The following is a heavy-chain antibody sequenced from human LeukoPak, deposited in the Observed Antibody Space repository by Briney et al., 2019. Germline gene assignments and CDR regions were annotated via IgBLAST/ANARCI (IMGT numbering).Heavy chain of an antibody. D-gene: IGHD4-23*01. CDR2: IYYNWST. CDR3: ARADYGGNTWYFDL. Sequence: PSETLSLTCTVSGGSISSYCWSWIRQPPGKGLERIGFIYYNWSTNYNPSLKSRVIISLNTSKNQFSLKLSSVTAADTAVYYCARADYGGNTWYFDLWGRGTLVTVSS. V-gene: IGHV4-59*01. J-gene: IGHJ2*01. CDR1: GGSISSYC.